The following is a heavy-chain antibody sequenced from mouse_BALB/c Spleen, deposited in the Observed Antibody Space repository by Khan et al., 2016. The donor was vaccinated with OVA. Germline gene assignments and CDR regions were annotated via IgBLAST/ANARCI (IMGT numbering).Heavy chain of an antibody. CDR1: GYTFTDFA. CDR2: ISTYYGDA. CDR3: VRGSGNSRCAY. V-gene: IGHV1S137*01. J-gene: IGHJ3*01. Sequence: QVQLQQSGAELVRPGVSVKISCKGSGYTFTDFAMHWVKQSHAKSLEWIGVISTYYGDATNNQKFKGKATMTVDKSSSTAYMELARLTSEDSAIXYCVRGSGNSRCAYWGQGTLVTVSA. D-gene: IGHD1-3*01.